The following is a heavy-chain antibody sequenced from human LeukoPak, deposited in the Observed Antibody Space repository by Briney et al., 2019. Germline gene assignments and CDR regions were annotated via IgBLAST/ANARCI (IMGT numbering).Heavy chain of an antibody. CDR2: INPNSGGT. J-gene: IGHJ5*02. V-gene: IGHV1-2*02. CDR3: ARGGPLWFGELYNGPFDP. Sequence: ASVKVSCKASGYTFTGYYMHWVRQAPGQGLEWMGWINPNSGGTNYAQKFQGRVTMTRDTSISTAYMELSRLRSGDTAVYYCARGGPLWFGELYNGPFDPWGQGTLVTVSS. D-gene: IGHD3-10*01. CDR1: GYTFTGYY.